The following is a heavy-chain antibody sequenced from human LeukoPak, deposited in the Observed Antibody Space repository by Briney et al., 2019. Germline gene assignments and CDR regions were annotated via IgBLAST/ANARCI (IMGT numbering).Heavy chain of an antibody. CDR3: AREFSSSLDN. Sequence: SQTLSLTCALSGDSVSTNSAAWTWIRQSPSRGLEWLGRTYYRSKWYTDYAVSVKSRTTINPDTSKNQFSLQLNSVTPEDTAVYYCAREFSSSLDNWGQGTLVTVSS. D-gene: IGHD6-13*01. CDR1: GDSVSTNSAA. CDR2: TYYRSKWYT. J-gene: IGHJ4*02. V-gene: IGHV6-1*01.